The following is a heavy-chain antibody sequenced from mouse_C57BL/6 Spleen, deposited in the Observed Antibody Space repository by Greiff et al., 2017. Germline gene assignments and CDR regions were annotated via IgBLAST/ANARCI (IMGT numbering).Heavy chain of an antibody. CDR3: ARGGYDGYFDY. V-gene: IGHV1-80*01. CDR1: GYAFSSYW. J-gene: IGHJ2*01. D-gene: IGHD2-3*01. CDR2: IYPGDGDT. Sequence: SGAELVKPGASVKISCKASGYAFSSYWMNWVKQRPGKGLEWIGQIYPGDGDTNYNGKFKGKATLTADISSSTAYMQLSSLTSEDSAVYFCARGGYDGYFDYWGQGTTLTVSS.